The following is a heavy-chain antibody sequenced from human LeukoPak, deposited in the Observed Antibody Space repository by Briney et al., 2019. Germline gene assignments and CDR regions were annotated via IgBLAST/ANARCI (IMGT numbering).Heavy chain of an antibody. Sequence: GASVKVSCKASGYTFTNYYIHWVRQAPGQGLEWMGVISPNGASTTYAQKLQGRVTVTRDTSTSTVYMELSSLRSEDTAMYYCARDPRNRNDGFYYYMDAWGQGTTVTVSS. CDR3: ARDPRNRNDGFYYYMDA. CDR2: ISPNGAST. CDR1: GYTFTNYY. D-gene: IGHD1-1*01. V-gene: IGHV1-46*03. J-gene: IGHJ6*03.